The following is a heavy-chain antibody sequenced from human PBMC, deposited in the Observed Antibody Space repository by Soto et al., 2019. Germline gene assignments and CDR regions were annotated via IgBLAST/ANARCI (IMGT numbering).Heavy chain of an antibody. J-gene: IGHJ3*02. CDR2: TNPNSGNK. D-gene: IGHD2-15*01. CDR1: GSTFTSYD. V-gene: IGHV1-8*01. CDR3: ARASCSGGSCWHDAFDI. Sequence: QVPLVQSGAEVKKPGASVKVSCKASGSTFTSYDINCVRQATGRGLELMGWTNPNSGNKGNAQKFQGRVTMTRNTSISTAYMELSRLRSEDTAVYYCARASCSGGSCWHDAFDIWGQGTMVTVSS.